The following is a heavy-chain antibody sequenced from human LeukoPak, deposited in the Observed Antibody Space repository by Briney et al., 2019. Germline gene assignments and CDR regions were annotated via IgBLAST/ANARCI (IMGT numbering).Heavy chain of an antibody. CDR2: IYYSGST. J-gene: IGHJ5*02. CDR3: ARHRLAPFDP. V-gene: IGHV4-39*01. D-gene: IGHD5-12*01. Sequence: SETLSLTCTVSGGSISSSSYYWGWIRQPPGKGLEWIGSIYYSGSTYYNPSLKSRVTISVDTPKNQFSLKLSSVTAADTAVYYCARHRLAPFDPWGQGTLVTVSS. CDR1: GGSISSSSYY.